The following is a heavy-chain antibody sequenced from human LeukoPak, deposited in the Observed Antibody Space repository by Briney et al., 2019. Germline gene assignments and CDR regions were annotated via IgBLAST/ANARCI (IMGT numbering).Heavy chain of an antibody. D-gene: IGHD2-2*02. V-gene: IGHV3-43*01. CDR3: ARVGYCSSTSCYIAWFDP. CDR2: ITWDGGST. CDR1: GFTFGDYT. J-gene: IGHJ5*02. Sequence: GGSLRLSCAASGFTFGDYTMHWVRQAPGKGLEWVSLITWDGGSTYYADSVKGRFTISRDNSKNSLYLQMNSLRTEDTAVYYCARVGYCSSTSCYIAWFDPWGQGTLVTVSS.